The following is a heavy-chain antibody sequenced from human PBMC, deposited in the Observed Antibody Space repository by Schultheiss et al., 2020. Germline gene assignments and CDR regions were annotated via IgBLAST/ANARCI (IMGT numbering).Heavy chain of an antibody. D-gene: IGHD3-22*01. V-gene: IGHV4-30-4*07. J-gene: IGHJ4*02. Sequence: SETLSLTCTVSGGSISSGGYSWSWIRQPPGKGLEWIGDIFYSGSTYYNPSLKSRVTISVDTSKNQFSLKLSSVTAADTAVYYCARGSISGYYPPALDYWGQGTLVTVSS. CDR1: GGSISSGGYS. CDR2: IFYSGST. CDR3: ARGSISGYYPPALDY.